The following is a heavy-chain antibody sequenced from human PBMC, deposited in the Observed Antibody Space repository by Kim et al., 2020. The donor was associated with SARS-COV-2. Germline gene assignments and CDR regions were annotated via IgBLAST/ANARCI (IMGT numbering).Heavy chain of an antibody. Sequence: GGSLRLSCAASGFTFSSYAMSWVRQAPGKGLEWVSAISGSGGSTYYADSVKGRFTISRDNSKNTLYLQMNSLRAEDTAVYYCATTERGWNDPPDAFDIWGQGTMVTVSS. CDR2: ISGSGGST. D-gene: IGHD1-1*01. CDR3: ATTERGWNDPPDAFDI. V-gene: IGHV3-23*01. CDR1: GFTFSSYA. J-gene: IGHJ3*02.